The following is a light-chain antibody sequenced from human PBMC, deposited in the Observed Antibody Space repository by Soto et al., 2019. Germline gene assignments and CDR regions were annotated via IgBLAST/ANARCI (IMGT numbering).Light chain of an antibody. CDR3: CSHAGSSTYVV. J-gene: IGLJ2*01. CDR1: SSDVGSYNL. Sequence: QSALTQPASVSGSPGQSITISCTGTSSDVGSYNLVSWYQQQPRKAPKLMIYEVSKRPSGVSNRFSGSKSGNTAPLTLCGLQGDDEGDYYCCSHAGSSTYVVFGGGTKLTVL. V-gene: IGLV2-23*02. CDR2: EVS.